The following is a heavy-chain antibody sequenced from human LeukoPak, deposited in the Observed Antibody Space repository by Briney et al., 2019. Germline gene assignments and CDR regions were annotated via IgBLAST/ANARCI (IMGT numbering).Heavy chain of an antibody. CDR2: ISSDSTT. CDR1: GFTFSRYS. Sequence: GGSLRLSCAAAGFTFSRYSMNWVRQAPGKGLEWISHISSDSTTYYAGSVKGRFTISRDNAKNLLSLQTNSLRAEDTAVYYCARDQYYAFDIWGQGTMVTVSS. J-gene: IGHJ3*02. CDR3: ARDQYYAFDI. V-gene: IGHV3-48*01. D-gene: IGHD2/OR15-2a*01.